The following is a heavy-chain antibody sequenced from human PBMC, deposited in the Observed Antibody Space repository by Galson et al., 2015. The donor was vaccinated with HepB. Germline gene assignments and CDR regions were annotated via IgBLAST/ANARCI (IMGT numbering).Heavy chain of an antibody. Sequence: SLRLSCAASGFTFSSYEMNWVRQAPGKGLEWVSYISSSGSTIYYAGSVKGRFTISRDNAKNSLYLQMNSLRAEDTAVYYCARESWGDYVDYWGQGTLVTVSS. CDR1: GFTFSSYE. CDR2: ISSSGSTI. CDR3: ARESWGDYVDY. V-gene: IGHV3-48*03. D-gene: IGHD1-26*01. J-gene: IGHJ4*02.